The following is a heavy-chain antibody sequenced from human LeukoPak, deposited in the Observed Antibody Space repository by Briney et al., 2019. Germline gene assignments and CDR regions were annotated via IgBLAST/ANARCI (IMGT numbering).Heavy chain of an antibody. V-gene: IGHV4-34*01. CDR2: INHSGST. Sequence: PSETLSLTCAVYGGSFSGYYWSWIRQPPGKGLEWIGEINHSGSTNYNPSLKSRVTISVDTSKNQFSPKLSSVTAADTAVYYCARRLYYYYYMDVWGKGTTVTVSS. J-gene: IGHJ6*03. CDR3: ARRLYYYYYMDV. CDR1: GGSFSGYY.